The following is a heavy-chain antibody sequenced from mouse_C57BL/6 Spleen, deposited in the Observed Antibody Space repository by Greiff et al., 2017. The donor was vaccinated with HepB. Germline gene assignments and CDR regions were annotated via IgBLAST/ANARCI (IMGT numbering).Heavy chain of an antibody. CDR3: ARHRGIVRYFDV. D-gene: IGHD2-5*01. CDR2: ISSGGSYT. CDR1: GFTFSSYG. V-gene: IGHV5-6*01. Sequence: EVQRVESGGDLVKPGGSLKLSCAASGFTFSSYGMSWVRQTPDKRLEWVATISSGGSYTYYPDSVKGRFTISRDNAKNTLYLQMSSLKSEDTAMYYCARHRGIVRYFDVWGTGTTVTVSS. J-gene: IGHJ1*03.